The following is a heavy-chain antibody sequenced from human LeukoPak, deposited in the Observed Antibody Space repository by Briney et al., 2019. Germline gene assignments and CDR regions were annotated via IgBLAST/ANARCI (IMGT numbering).Heavy chain of an antibody. CDR1: GYTFTSYY. CDR2: INPSGGST. Sequence: ASVKVSCKASGYTFTSYYMHGVRQAPGQGLEWMGIINPSGGSTNYAQKFQGRVTMTRDTSTNTVYMELSSLRSEDTAVYYCARDWHWGFDLWGRGTLVTVSS. J-gene: IGHJ2*01. V-gene: IGHV1-46*01. CDR3: ARDWHWGFDL.